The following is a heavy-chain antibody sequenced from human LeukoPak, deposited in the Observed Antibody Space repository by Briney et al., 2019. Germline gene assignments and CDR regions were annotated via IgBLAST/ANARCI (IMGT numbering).Heavy chain of an antibody. D-gene: IGHD2-2*03. Sequence: KPSETLSLTCALSGGSTSSTTSFSGWIRQPPGKGLEWIGRIYYSGSTFYNPSLKSRVTISVDTSKNQLSLRLSSVTAADTAVYYCARHGSTDYFDYWGQGTLVTVSS. V-gene: IGHV4-39*01. CDR2: IYYSGST. J-gene: IGHJ4*02. CDR1: GGSTSSTTSF. CDR3: ARHGSTDYFDY.